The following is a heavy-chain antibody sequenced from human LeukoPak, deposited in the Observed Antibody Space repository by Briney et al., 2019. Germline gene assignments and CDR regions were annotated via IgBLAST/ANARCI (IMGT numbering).Heavy chain of an antibody. CDR1: GGTFRSYA. J-gene: IGHJ4*02. V-gene: IGHV1-69*13. Sequence: SVKVPCKASGGTFRSYAINWVRQAPGQGLEWMGGIIPIFGTANYAQKFQGRVTITADESTSTAYMELSSLRSEDTAVYYCARGYCSSTSCYATDYWGQGTLVTVSS. CDR3: ARGYCSSTSCYATDY. CDR2: IIPIFGTA. D-gene: IGHD2-2*01.